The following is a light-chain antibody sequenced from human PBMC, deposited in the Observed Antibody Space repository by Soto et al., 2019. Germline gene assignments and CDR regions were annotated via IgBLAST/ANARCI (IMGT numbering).Light chain of an antibody. V-gene: IGLV1-40*01. CDR3: QSYYSSRCGWV. Sequence: QSVLTQPPSVSGAPGQAVTISCTESSSNIGAGYDVHWYQQLPGTAPKLLIYGNSNRPSWVPDRFSGSKSGTSASLAITGRQAEDEADYYFQSYYSSRCGWVFGGGTKLTVL. CDR1: SSNIGAGYD. J-gene: IGLJ3*02. CDR2: GNS.